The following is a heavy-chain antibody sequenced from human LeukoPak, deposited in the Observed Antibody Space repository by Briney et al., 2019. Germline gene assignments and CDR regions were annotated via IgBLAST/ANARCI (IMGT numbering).Heavy chain of an antibody. CDR3: ARASIFGVVEFDY. Sequence: SETLSLTCTVSGGSISSYYWSWIRQPPGKGLEWIGYMYYTGTTNYNPSLKSRVTISVDRSKNQFSLKLSSVTAADTAFYYCARASIFGVVEFDYWGQGTLVTVSS. V-gene: IGHV4-59*01. CDR1: GGSISSYY. J-gene: IGHJ4*02. D-gene: IGHD3-3*01. CDR2: MYYTGTT.